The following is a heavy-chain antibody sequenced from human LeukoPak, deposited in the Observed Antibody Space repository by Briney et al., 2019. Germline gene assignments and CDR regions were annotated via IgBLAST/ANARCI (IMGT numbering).Heavy chain of an antibody. D-gene: IGHD3-22*01. V-gene: IGHV3-48*03. J-gene: IGHJ4*02. CDR1: GLTLSIYE. Sequence: GGSLRLSCAASGLTLSIYEMNWVGQARGKGMEWVSYISSSGRTIYYADSVKGRLTIYRDKAKKTMYLQMNSLRAEHTGVYYSATVNYYDSSVCFVYWGQGTLFTVSS. CDR3: ATVNYYDSSVCFVY. CDR2: ISSSGRTI.